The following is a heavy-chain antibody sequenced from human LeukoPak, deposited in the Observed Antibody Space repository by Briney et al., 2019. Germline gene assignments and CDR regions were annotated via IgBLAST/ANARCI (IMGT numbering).Heavy chain of an antibody. CDR1: GFDFNYYA. V-gene: IGHV3-7*01. CDR2: IKDDGSGQ. J-gene: IGHJ4*02. Sequence: GGSLRLSCAASGFDFNYYAMSWVRQAPGKGLEWVASIKDDGSGQFYVDSVKGRFTISRDDAKNSLFLQMNSLRADDTAVYYCARGDHEYWGQGTLVTVSS. CDR3: ARGDHEY.